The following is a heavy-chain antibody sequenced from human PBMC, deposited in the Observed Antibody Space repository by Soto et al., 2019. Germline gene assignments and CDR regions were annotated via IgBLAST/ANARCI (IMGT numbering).Heavy chain of an antibody. CDR2: ISAYNGNT. Sequence: GASVKVSCKASGYTFTSYAISWMRQAPGQGLEWMGWISAYNGNTNYAQKLQGRVTMTTDTSTSTAYMELRSLRSDDTAVYYCARVIGGYILSTPEGTFFDPWGKGTL. V-gene: IGHV1-18*01. CDR3: ARVIGGYILSTPEGTFFDP. CDR1: GYTFTSYA. D-gene: IGHD1-26*01. J-gene: IGHJ5*02.